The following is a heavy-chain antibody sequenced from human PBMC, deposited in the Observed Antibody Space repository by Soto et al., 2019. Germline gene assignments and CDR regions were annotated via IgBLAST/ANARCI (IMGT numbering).Heavy chain of an antibody. D-gene: IGHD2-15*01. V-gene: IGHV1-18*01. J-gene: IGHJ6*02. CDR1: GYTFTSYG. Sequence: VQLVQSGAEVKKPGASVKVSCKATGYTFTSYGISWVRQAPGQGLEWMGWISAYNGNTNYAQKLQGRVTMTTDTSTSTAYMELRSLRSDDTAVYYCARVPCGGGSCYRPYYYYYYGMDVWGQGTTVTVSS. CDR2: ISAYNGNT. CDR3: ARVPCGGGSCYRPYYYYYYGMDV.